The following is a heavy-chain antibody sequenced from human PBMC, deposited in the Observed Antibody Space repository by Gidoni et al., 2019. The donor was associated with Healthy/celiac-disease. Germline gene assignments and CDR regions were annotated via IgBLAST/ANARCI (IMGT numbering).Heavy chain of an antibody. CDR2: IYHRGST. CDR1: GGSISSSNW. D-gene: IGHD3-10*01. J-gene: IGHJ4*02. CDR3: ARVGLMIRGVIIFDY. Sequence: QVQLQESGPGLVKPSGTLSLTCAVSGGSISSSNWWSWVREPPGKGLEWIGEIYHRGSTNYNPSLKSRVTISVDKSQNQFSLKLSSVTAADPAVYYCARVGLMIRGVIIFDYWGQGTLVTVSS. V-gene: IGHV4-4*02.